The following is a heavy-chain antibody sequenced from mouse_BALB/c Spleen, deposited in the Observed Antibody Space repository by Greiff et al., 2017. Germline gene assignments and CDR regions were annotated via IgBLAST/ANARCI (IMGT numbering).Heavy chain of an antibody. D-gene: IGHD2-4*01. J-gene: IGHJ4*01. CDR2: ISSGGSYT. CDR3: ARPYDYDGSYAMHY. Sequence: EVQRVESGGDLVKPGGSLKLSCAASGFTFSSYGMSWVRQTPDKRLEWVATISSGGSYTYYPDSVKGRFTISRDNAKNTLYLQMSSLKSEDTAMYYCARPYDYDGSYAMHYWGQGTSVTVSS. CDR1: GFTFSSYG. V-gene: IGHV5-6*01.